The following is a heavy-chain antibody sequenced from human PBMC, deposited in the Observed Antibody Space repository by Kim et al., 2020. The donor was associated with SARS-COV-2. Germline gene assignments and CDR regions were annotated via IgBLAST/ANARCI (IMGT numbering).Heavy chain of an antibody. D-gene: IGHD6-19*01. Sequence: ASVKVSCKASGYTFSRNGINWVRQAPGQGLEWMGWISPYNGATSYAQQFQGRVTMTTDTSTSTSYMELRSLTSDDTAVYFCARFASGWYIPPHNYRYFYMDVWGKGTTVTVSS. V-gene: IGHV1-18*01. CDR1: GYTFSRNG. CDR3: ARFASGWYIPPHNYRYFYMDV. J-gene: IGHJ6*03. CDR2: ISPYNGAT.